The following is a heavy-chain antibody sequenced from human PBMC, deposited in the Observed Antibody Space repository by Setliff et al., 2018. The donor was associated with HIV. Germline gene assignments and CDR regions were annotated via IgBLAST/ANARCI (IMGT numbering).Heavy chain of an antibody. J-gene: IGHJ4*02. CDR2: ISAYNGNT. V-gene: IGHV1-18*01. CDR1: GYTFTSYG. CDR3: ARERWSRYCSSSSCYRDLDD. Sequence: ASVKVSCKASGYTFTSYGISWVRQAPGQGIEWMGWISAYNGNTNYAQNLQGRVTMTIDTSTSTAYMELRSLRSDDTAVYYCARERWSRYCSSSSCYRDLDDWGQGTLVTV. D-gene: IGHD2-2*01.